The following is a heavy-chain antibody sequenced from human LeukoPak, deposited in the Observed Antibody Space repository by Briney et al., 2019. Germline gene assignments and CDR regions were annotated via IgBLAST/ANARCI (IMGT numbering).Heavy chain of an antibody. D-gene: IGHD2-15*01. CDR3: AKGRGGSCYSGLGS. CDR2: ICGGGDTT. J-gene: IGHJ4*02. CDR1: GFTFSIYA. Sequence: GGSLRLSCAASGFTFSIYAMSWVRLAPGKGLEWVSSICGGGDTTYYADSVKGRFTISRDTSKNTLYLQMDGLRAEDMATYYCAKGRGGSCYSGLGSWGQGTLVTVSS. V-gene: IGHV3-23*01.